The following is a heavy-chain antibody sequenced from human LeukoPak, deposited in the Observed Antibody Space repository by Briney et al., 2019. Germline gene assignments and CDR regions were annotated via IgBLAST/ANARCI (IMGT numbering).Heavy chain of an antibody. V-gene: IGHV4-59*01. D-gene: IGHD3-10*02. Sequence: SETLSLTCTVSSGSITNYYWSWIRQPPGKGLEWIGFIYYSGNTNYNPSLKSRVTISVDTSKNQFSLKLSSMTAADTAVYYCARGALLWSGDRMKYYFNYGGQGTLPTVPS. CDR3: ARGALLWSGDRMKYYFNY. CDR2: IYYSGNT. J-gene: IGHJ4*02. CDR1: SGSITNYY.